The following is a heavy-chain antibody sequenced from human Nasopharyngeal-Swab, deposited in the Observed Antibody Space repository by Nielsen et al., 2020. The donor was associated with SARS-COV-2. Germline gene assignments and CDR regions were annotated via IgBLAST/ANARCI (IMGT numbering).Heavy chain of an antibody. CDR2: INHSGST. CDR1: GGSFSGYY. J-gene: IGHJ3*02. CDR3: AREISDAFDI. Sequence: SETLSLTCAVYGGSFSGYYWGWIRQPPGKGLEWIGEINHSGSTNYNPSLKSRVTISVDTSKNQFSLKLSSVTAADTAVYYCAREISDAFDIWGQGTMVTVSS. D-gene: IGHD3-3*01. V-gene: IGHV4-34*01.